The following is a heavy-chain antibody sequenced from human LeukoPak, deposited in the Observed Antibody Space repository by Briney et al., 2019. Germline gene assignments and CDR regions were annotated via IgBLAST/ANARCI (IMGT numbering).Heavy chain of an antibody. CDR1: GFTFSSYG. J-gene: IGHJ1*01. V-gene: IGHV3-23*01. CDR2: ISGSGGST. D-gene: IGHD4-17*01. CDR3: VKEIYGDSTGGRFQH. Sequence: GGSLRLSCAASGFTFSSYGMSWVRQAPGKGLEWVSSISGSGGSTYYADSVRGQFAISRDNSKNTLYLQMNSLRAEDTAVYYCVKEIYGDSTGGRFQHWGQGTLVTVSS.